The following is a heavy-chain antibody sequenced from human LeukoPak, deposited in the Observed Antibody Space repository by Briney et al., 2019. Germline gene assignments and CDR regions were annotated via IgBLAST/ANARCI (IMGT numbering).Heavy chain of an antibody. CDR2: IYYSGST. Sequence: SETLSLTCTVSGGSISSYYWSWIRQPPGKGLEWIGYIYYSGSTNYNPSLKSRVTISVDTSKNQFSLKLSSVTAADTAVYYCARGRLRFLEWLPDYFDYRGQGTLVTVSS. V-gene: IGHV4-59*01. CDR3: ARGRLRFLEWLPDYFDY. CDR1: GGSISSYY. J-gene: IGHJ4*02. D-gene: IGHD3-3*01.